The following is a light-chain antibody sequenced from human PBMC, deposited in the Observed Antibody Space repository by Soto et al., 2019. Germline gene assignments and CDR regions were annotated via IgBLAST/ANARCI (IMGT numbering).Light chain of an antibody. CDR3: SSYTGSSTYWV. CDR1: SSDVGGYNY. CDR2: DVS. V-gene: IGLV2-14*01. J-gene: IGLJ3*02. Sequence: QSVLTQPASVSGSPGQSITISCTRTSSDVGGYNYVSWYQQHPGKAPKLMILDVSSRPSGVSNRFSGSKSGNTASLTISGLQAEDEAHYFCSSYTGSSTYWVFGGGTKLTVL.